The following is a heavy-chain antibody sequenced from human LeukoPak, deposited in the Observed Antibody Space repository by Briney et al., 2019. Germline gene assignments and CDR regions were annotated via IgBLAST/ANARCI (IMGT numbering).Heavy chain of an antibody. J-gene: IGHJ4*02. CDR3: ARAGHIVVGPDY. V-gene: IGHV3-21*01. D-gene: IGHD2-21*01. Sequence: PGGSLRPSCAASGFTLSTYSMNWVRQAPGKGLEWGSSISSSSSYINYADSVKGRFTISRDNAKNSVYLQMNSLRAEDTAVYYCARAGHIVVGPDYWGQGTLVTVSS. CDR1: GFTLSTYS. CDR2: ISSSSSYI.